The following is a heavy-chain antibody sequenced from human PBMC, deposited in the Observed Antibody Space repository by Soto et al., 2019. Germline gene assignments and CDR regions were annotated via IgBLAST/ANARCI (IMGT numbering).Heavy chain of an antibody. V-gene: IGHV3-53*01. CDR1: GFSVNNNY. CDR3: AKLWGYYFES. Sequence: GGSLRLSCSASGFSVNNNYMTWVRQAPGRRPEWIAVIYTRGTTHYADFATGRITFSRDNSKNPLYLQMASLIREDTAVYYCAKLWGYYFESWGPGTLVTVSS. J-gene: IGHJ4*02. CDR2: IYTRGTT. D-gene: IGHD2-21*01.